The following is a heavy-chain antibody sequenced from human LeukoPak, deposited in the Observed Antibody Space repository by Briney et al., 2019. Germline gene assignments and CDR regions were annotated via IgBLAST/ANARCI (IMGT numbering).Heavy chain of an antibody. CDR3: ARSLYYYDSRGYFDY. Sequence: ASVKVSCKASGGTFSSYAISWVRQAPGQGLEWMGGIIPIFGTANFAQKFQGRVTITADESTSTAYMELSSLRSEDTAVYYCARSLYYYDSRGYFDYWDQGTLVTVSS. CDR2: IIPIFGTA. J-gene: IGHJ4*02. V-gene: IGHV1-69*13. D-gene: IGHD3-22*01. CDR1: GGTFSSYA.